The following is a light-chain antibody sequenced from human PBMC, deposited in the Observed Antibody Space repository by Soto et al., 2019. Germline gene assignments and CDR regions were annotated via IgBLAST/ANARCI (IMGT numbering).Light chain of an antibody. Sequence: DIQLTQSPSFLSASVGDRVTITCRASQGIGNHFAWFQQKPGKAPSLLMYGSSTLQSGVPSRFSGSQSGTEFTLTISSLQPEDFASYYCQQYYNYPLTFGPGTKVDV. J-gene: IGKJ3*01. V-gene: IGKV1-9*01. CDR3: QQYYNYPLT. CDR2: GSS. CDR1: QGIGNH.